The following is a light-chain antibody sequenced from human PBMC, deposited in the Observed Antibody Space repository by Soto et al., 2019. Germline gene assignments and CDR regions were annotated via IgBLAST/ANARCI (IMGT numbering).Light chain of an antibody. CDR2: GAS. CDR1: QSVSSSY. CDR3: QQYGSSLMYT. V-gene: IGKV3-20*01. Sequence: EIVLTHSPGTLSLSPGERATLSCRASQSVSSSYLAWYQQKPGQAPRLLIYGASSRDNGIPNRFSGSGSGTDFTLTIRKLEPEEFAVYYCQQYGSSLMYTFGQGTQQEIK. J-gene: IGKJ2*01.